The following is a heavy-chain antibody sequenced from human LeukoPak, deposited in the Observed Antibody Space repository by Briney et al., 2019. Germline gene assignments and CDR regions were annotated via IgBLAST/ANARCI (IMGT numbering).Heavy chain of an antibody. J-gene: IGHJ5*02. V-gene: IGHV3-21*01. Sequence: AGGSLRLSCAASGFTFSSYIMNWVRQAPGKGLEWVSSISSSSRYIYYADSVKGRFTISRDNAKNSLYLQMNSLRAEDTAVYYCARAPARYCSSTSCYGFDPWGQGTLVTVSS. CDR1: GFTFSSYI. D-gene: IGHD2-2*01. CDR2: ISSSSRYI. CDR3: ARAPARYCSSTSCYGFDP.